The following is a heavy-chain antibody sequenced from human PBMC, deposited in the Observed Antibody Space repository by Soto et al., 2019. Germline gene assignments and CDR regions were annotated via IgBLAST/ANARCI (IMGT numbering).Heavy chain of an antibody. CDR2: IFYTGNT. CDR1: GGSVSIGDYS. V-gene: IGHV4-61*08. J-gene: IGHJ6*02. CDR3: ARDWELRRMDV. Sequence: SETPSLPCTVSGGSVSIGDYSWTWIRQPAGKGLEWIGYIFYTGNTNYSPSLKSRVTTSVDRSRNQFSLRLSSVTAADTAVYYCARDWELRRMDVWGQGTTVT. D-gene: IGHD1-7*01.